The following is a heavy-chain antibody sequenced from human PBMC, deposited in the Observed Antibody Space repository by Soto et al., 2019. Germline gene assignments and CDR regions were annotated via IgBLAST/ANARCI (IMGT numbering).Heavy chain of an antibody. V-gene: IGHV4-34*01. J-gene: IGHJ4*02. Sequence: PSETLSLTCAVYGGSFSGYYWSWIRQPPGKGLEWIGEINHSGSTNYNPSLKSRVTISVDTSKNQFSLKLSSVTAADTAVYYCARERLWGIAAAGYDYWGQGTLVTVSS. CDR1: GGSFSGYY. CDR3: ARERLWGIAAAGYDY. D-gene: IGHD6-13*01. CDR2: INHSGST.